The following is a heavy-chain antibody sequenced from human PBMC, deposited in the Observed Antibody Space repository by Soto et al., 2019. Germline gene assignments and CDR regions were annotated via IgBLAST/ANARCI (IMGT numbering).Heavy chain of an antibody. J-gene: IGHJ2*01. CDR3: STANNYGDDWYFDL. CDR1: GFIFNDAW. V-gene: IGHV3-15*01. Sequence: GGSLRISXEGSGFIFNDAWMTWVRQAPGKGLEWVGRIKSESDGGTTAYEAPVKGRFTISRDDSKKTVYLQMNSLKTEDTAVYYCSTANNYGDDWYFDLWGRGTLVTVS. CDR2: IKSESDGGTT. D-gene: IGHD2-21*02.